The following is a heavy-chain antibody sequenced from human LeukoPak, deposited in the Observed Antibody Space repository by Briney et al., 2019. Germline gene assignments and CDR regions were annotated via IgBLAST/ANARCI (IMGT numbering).Heavy chain of an antibody. J-gene: IGHJ4*02. V-gene: IGHV1-69*01. Sequence: SVTVSCTASGGTFSSYAISWVRQAPGQGLEWMGGIIPIFGTANYAQKFQGRVTITADESTSTAYMELSSLRSEDTAVYYCATTDTPILTHFDYWGQGTLVTVSS. CDR1: GGTFSSYA. CDR3: ATTDTPILTHFDY. CDR2: IIPIFGTA. D-gene: IGHD1-14*01.